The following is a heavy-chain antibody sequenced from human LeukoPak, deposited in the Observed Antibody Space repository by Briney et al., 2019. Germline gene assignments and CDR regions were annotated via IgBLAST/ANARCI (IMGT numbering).Heavy chain of an antibody. J-gene: IGHJ5*02. Sequence: SVKVSCKASGDTFSSYAISWVRQAPGQGLEWMGGIIPIFGTANYAQKFQGRVTITTDESTSTAYMELSSLRSEDTAVYYCARVEEEYSSFNWFDPWGQGTLVTVSS. CDR1: GDTFSSYA. CDR2: IIPIFGTA. V-gene: IGHV1-69*05. D-gene: IGHD6-6*01. CDR3: ARVEEEYSSFNWFDP.